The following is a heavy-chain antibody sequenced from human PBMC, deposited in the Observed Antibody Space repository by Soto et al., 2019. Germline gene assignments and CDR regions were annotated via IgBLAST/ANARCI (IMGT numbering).Heavy chain of an antibody. CDR2: IYWDDDK. J-gene: IGHJ6*02. V-gene: IGHV2-5*02. CDR1: GFSLITTGSG. CDR3: ADLMTAETTIGIDV. Sequence: QITLKESGPTVVEPTQTLTLTCTFSGFSLITTGSGVAWIRQPPGKALEWLALIYWDDDKRYSPSLKSRLTITKDASNNQVVLTMPNMYPLVTDTYFCADLMTAETTIGIDVWGQGTAVTVS. D-gene: IGHD4-17*01.